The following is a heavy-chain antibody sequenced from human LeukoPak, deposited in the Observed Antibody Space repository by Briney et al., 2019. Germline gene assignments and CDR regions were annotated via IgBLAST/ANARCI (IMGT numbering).Heavy chain of an antibody. CDR2: INSDGINT. J-gene: IGHJ4*02. D-gene: IGHD2-15*01. Sequence: QPGGSLRLSCAASGFTFSNYWMHWVRQAPGKGLVWVSRINSDGINTSYADSVKGRFTISRDNSKNTLYLQMNSLRAEDTAVYYCARQYCSGGSCYLGAFDYWGQGTLVTVSS. CDR3: ARQYCSGGSCYLGAFDY. V-gene: IGHV3-74*01. CDR1: GFTFSNYW.